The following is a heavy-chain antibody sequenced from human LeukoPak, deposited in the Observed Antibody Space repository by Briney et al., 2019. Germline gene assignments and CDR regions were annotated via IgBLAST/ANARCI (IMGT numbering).Heavy chain of an antibody. D-gene: IGHD6-13*01. CDR1: GFTFRTYA. CDR3: AKDKAPGSWNTPSDF. CDR2: ITDSGDGT. J-gene: IGHJ4*02. V-gene: IGHV3-23*01. Sequence: PGGSLRLSCAASGFTFRTYAMSWVRQAPGKGLEWGSGITDSGDGTYYAESVKVRFTISKDNSKNTVHLQMNSLRAADTAKYYCAKDKAPGSWNTPSDFWGQETLVTVSS.